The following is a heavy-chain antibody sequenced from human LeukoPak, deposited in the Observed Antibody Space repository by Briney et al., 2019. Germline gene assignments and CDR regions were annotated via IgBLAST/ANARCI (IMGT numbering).Heavy chain of an antibody. CDR2: IKQDGSEE. Sequence: PGGSLRLSCAVSGFTFSSYWMSWVRQAPGKGLEWVANIKQDGSEEFYVDSVKGRFTISRDNAKNSLYLQMNSLRAEDTAVYYCARVDSSSWYRVDYWGQGTLVTVSS. V-gene: IGHV3-7*01. CDR3: ARVDSSSWYRVDY. CDR1: GFTFSSYW. D-gene: IGHD6-13*01. J-gene: IGHJ4*02.